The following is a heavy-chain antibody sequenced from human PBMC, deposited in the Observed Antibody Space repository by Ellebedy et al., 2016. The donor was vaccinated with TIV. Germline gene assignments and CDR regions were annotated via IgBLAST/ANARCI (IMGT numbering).Heavy chain of an antibody. J-gene: IGHJ6*03. V-gene: IGHV1-18*01. D-gene: IGHD4-17*01. CDR3: ARSTVTTAILYYYYYMDV. CDR2: ISAYNGNT. Sequence: ASVKVSCXASGYTFTSYGISWVRQAPGQGLEWMGWISAYNGNTNYAQKLQGRVTMTTDTSTSTAYMELSSLRSEDTAVYYCARSTVTTAILYYYYYMDVWGKGTTVTVSS. CDR1: GYTFTSYG.